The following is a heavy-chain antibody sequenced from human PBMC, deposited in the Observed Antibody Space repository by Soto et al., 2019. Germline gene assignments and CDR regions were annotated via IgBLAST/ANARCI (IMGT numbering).Heavy chain of an antibody. CDR2: ISGSGGST. J-gene: IGHJ6*02. CDR3: AKPYCSSTSCPPIGYYYYYGMDV. CDR1: GFTFSSYA. V-gene: IGHV3-23*01. Sequence: GSLRLSCAASGFTFSSYAMSWVRQAPGKGLEWVSAISGSGGSTYYADSVKGRFTISRDNSKNTLYLQMNSLRAEDTAVYYCAKPYCSSTSCPPIGYYYYYGMDVWGQGTTVTVSS. D-gene: IGHD2-2*01.